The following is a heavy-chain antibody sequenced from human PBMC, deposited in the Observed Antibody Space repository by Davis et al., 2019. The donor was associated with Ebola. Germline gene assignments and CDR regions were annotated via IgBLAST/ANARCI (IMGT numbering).Heavy chain of an antibody. V-gene: IGHV5-51*01. CDR2: IYPDNSDT. CDR1: GYTSSSYW. J-gene: IGHJ4*02. Sequence: GESLKISCRGSGYTSSSYWIAWVRQMPGKGLEWMGIIYPDNSDTTYSPSFQGHVTISADKSISTAYLQWSSLRASDTAMYYCARRGSSGWYALDHWGQGSLVTVSS. CDR3: ARRGSSGWYALDH. D-gene: IGHD6-19*01.